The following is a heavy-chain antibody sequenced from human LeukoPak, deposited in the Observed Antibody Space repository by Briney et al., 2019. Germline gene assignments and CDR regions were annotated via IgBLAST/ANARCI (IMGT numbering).Heavy chain of an antibody. J-gene: IGHJ6*04. D-gene: IGHD4-17*01. V-gene: IGHV4-61*09. CDR3: ARCMSELDYGDYAYYYHMDV. Sequence: SETLSLTCTVSGDSLTSGSRYWSWIRQPAGKGLEWSGHFYSSTRTTYNPSLESRVTISGDTAKNQFYLKLDSVTAADTAVYFCARCMSELDYGDYAYYYHMDVWGKGTTVTVSS. CDR2: FYSSTRT. CDR1: GDSLTSGSRY.